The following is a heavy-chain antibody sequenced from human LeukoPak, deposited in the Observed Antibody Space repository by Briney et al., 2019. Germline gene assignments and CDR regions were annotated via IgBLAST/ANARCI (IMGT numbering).Heavy chain of an antibody. J-gene: IGHJ6*03. V-gene: IGHV1-8*03. Sequence: ASVKVSCKASGYTFTSYDINWVRQATGQGLEWMGWMNPNSGNTGYAQKFRGRVTITRNTSISTAYMELSSLRSEDTAVYYCARAFTGLSQYYYYYYMDVWGKGTTVTVSS. CDR2: MNPNSGNT. CDR1: GYTFTSYD. CDR3: ARAFTGLSQYYYYYYMDV.